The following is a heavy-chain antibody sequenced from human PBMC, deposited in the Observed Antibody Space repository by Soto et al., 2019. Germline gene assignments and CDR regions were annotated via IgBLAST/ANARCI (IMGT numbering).Heavy chain of an antibody. CDR2: ISSSSSYI. CDR3: ARGPGLPAHDIVVVPAAITGLDYYYGMDV. D-gene: IGHD2-2*02. CDR1: GFTFSSYS. Sequence: GGSLRLSCAASGFTFSSYSMNWVRQAPGKGLEWVSSISSSSSYIYYADSVKGRFTISRDNAKNSLYLQMNSLRAEDTAVYYCARGPGLPAHDIVVVPAAITGLDYYYGMDVWGQGTTVTVSS. V-gene: IGHV3-21*01. J-gene: IGHJ6*02.